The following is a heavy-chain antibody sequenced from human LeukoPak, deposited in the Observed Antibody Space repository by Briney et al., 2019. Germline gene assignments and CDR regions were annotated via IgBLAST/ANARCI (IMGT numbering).Heavy chain of an antibody. J-gene: IGHJ4*02. D-gene: IGHD4-11*01. Sequence: PSETLSLTCTVSGGSISSSNYYWAWIRQPPGKGLEWIGSIYYSGSTYYNPSLKSRVTISVDTSKNQFSLKLSFVTAANTAVYYCARRGNSNSSNRFDYWGQGTLVTVSS. CDR1: GGSISSSNYY. V-gene: IGHV4-39*01. CDR3: ARRGNSNSSNRFDY. CDR2: IYYSGST.